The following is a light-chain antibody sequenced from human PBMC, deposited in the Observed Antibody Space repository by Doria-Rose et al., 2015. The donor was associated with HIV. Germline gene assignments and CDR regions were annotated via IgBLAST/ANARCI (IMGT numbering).Light chain of an antibody. CDR1: QSLLYTSKNY. CDR2: WAS. CDR3: QQHYDTPS. Sequence: DIRLTQSPESLGMSLGERATLNCKSNQSLLYTSKNYLAWYQQKPGQPPKLLFYWASTRQSGVPARFSGSGSVTDFTLAISSLEAEDVAVYYCQQHYDTPSFGPGTTVDIK. J-gene: IGKJ3*01. V-gene: IGKV4-1*01.